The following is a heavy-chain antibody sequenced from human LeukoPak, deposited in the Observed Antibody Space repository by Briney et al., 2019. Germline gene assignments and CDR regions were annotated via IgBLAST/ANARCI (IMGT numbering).Heavy chain of an antibody. CDR1: GFTVSSNY. J-gene: IGHJ4*02. V-gene: IGHV3-53*01. CDR3: ARSPGAYCGGDCYPYYFDY. CDR2: IYSGGST. Sequence: GGSLRLSCAASGFTVSSNYMSWVRQAPGKGLEWVSVIYSGGSTYYADSVKGRFTISRDNSKNTLCLQMNSLRAEDTAVYYCARSPGAYCGGDCYPYYFDYWGQGTLVTVSS. D-gene: IGHD2-21*02.